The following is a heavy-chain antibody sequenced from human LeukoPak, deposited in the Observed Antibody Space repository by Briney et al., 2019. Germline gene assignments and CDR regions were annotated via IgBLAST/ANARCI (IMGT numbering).Heavy chain of an antibody. CDR1: GFTFRDYG. V-gene: IGHV3-33*01. CDR2: IWYDGSNK. Sequence: GGSLRLSCEASGFTFRDYGMHWVRQAPGKGLEWVAVIWYDGSNKVYGESVKGRFTISRDNSKNTLYLQMNSLRAEDTAVYYCARETRLPHNDILINRRAFDIWGQGTILTVSS. D-gene: IGHD3-9*01. J-gene: IGHJ3*02. CDR3: ARETRLPHNDILINRRAFDI.